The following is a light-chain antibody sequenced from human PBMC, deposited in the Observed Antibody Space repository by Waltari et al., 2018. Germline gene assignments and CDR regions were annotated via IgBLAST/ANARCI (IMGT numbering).Light chain of an antibody. V-gene: IGLV2-8*01. CDR2: EVS. CDR1: SSDVGGSNY. Sequence: QSALTQPPSASGSPGQSVTIPCTGTSSDVGGSNYVSWSQQHPGKAPRLMIYEVSKRPSGVPDRFSGSKSGNTASLTVSGLQAEDEADYYCSSYAGSNIVFGGGTKLTVL. J-gene: IGLJ2*01. CDR3: SSYAGSNIV.